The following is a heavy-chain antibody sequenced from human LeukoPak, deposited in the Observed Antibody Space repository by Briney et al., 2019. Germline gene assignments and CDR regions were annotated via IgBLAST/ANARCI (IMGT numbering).Heavy chain of an antibody. V-gene: IGHV3-66*01. CDR1: TFTVSSNY. D-gene: IGHD3-16*02. CDR2: IYSVGNT. CDR3: ARVFIITPKAAYGMDV. Sequence: GGSRRLSCASSTFTVSSNYMSWVRQAPGKGLDRVSIIYSVGNTYYADSVKGRFTISRDNSKNTLYLQMNSLRVEDTAVYYCARVFIITPKAAYGMDVWGQGTTVTVSS. J-gene: IGHJ6*02.